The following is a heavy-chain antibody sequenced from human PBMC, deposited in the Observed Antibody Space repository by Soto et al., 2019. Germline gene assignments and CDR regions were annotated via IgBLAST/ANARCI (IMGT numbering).Heavy chain of an antibody. CDR3: TRARRNIVATITLNFFDY. J-gene: IGHJ4*01. CDR2: ISYDGSNK. D-gene: IGHD5-12*01. V-gene: IGHV3-30-3*01. CDR1: GFTFSSYA. Sequence: SLRLSCAASGFTFSSYAMHWVRQAPGKGLGWVAVISYDGSNKYYADSVKGRLTISRDNSKNTLYLQMESLRPEAKAVYYCTRARRNIVATITLNFFDYYGQGTLVTVSS.